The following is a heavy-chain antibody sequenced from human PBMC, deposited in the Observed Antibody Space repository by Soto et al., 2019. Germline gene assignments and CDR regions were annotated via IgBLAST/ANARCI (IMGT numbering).Heavy chain of an antibody. D-gene: IGHD2-15*01. J-gene: IGHJ3*02. V-gene: IGHV3-11*01. CDR3: ASRDVVVVAVSGGAFDI. CDR1: GVTFCDYY. Sequence: GGSLRLSCAASGVTFCDYYMSWIRQAPGKGLEWVSYISSSGSTIYYADSVKGRFTISRDNAKNSLYLQMNSLRAEDTAVYYCASRDVVVVAVSGGAFDIWGQGTMVTVSS. CDR2: ISSSGSTI.